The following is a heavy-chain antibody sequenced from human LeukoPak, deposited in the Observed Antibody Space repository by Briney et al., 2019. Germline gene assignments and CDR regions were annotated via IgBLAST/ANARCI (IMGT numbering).Heavy chain of an antibody. CDR3: ARDDYGDSSLGY. Sequence: SVKVSCKASGGTFSSYAISWVRQAPGQGLEWMGRIIPILGIANYAQKFQGRVTITADKSTSTAYMELSSLRSEDTAVYYCARDDYGDSSLGYWGQGTLVTVSS. J-gene: IGHJ4*02. CDR1: GGTFSSYA. CDR2: IIPILGIA. V-gene: IGHV1-69*04. D-gene: IGHD4-17*01.